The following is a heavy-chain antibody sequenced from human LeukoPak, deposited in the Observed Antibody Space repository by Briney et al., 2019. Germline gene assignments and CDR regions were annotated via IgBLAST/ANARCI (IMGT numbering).Heavy chain of an antibody. V-gene: IGHV4-38-2*02. J-gene: IGHJ4*02. CDR2: IYHSGST. Sequence: SETLSLTCTVSGYSISSGYYWGWIRQPPGKGLEWIGSIYHSGSTYYNPSLKSRVTISVDTSKNQFSLKLSSVTAADTAVYYCARDRPIRSWGQGTLVTVSS. CDR3: ARDRPIRS. CDR1: GYSISSGYY.